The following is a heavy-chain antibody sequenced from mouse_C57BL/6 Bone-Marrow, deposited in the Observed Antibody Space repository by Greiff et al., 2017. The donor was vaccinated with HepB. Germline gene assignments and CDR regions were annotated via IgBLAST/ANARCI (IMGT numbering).Heavy chain of an antibody. CDR3: ARAGYLSWFAY. D-gene: IGHD2-3*01. V-gene: IGHV1-81*01. CDR1: GYTFTSYG. Sequence: QVQLQQSGAELVRPGASVKLSCTASGYTFTSYGISWVKQRTGQGLEWIGEIYPRSGNTYYNEKFKGKATLTADKSSSTAYMELHSLTSEDSAVDFCARAGYLSWFAYWGQGTLVTVSA. CDR2: IYPRSGNT. J-gene: IGHJ3*01.